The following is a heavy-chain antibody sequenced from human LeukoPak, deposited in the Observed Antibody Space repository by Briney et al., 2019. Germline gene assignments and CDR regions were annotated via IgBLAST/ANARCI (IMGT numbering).Heavy chain of an antibody. J-gene: IGHJ4*02. V-gene: IGHV4-38-2*02. Sequence: SETLSLTRAVSGYFISSGYYWGFIRQPPGKGLEWIGSIYHSGSTYYNPSLKSRVTISVDTSKNQFSLKLSSVTAADTAVYYCAREVVATITYSDYWGQGTLVTVSS. CDR2: IYHSGST. D-gene: IGHD5-12*01. CDR3: AREVVATITYSDY. CDR1: GYFISSGYY.